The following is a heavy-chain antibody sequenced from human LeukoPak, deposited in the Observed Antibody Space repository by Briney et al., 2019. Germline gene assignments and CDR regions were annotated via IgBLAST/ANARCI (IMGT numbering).Heavy chain of an antibody. CDR2: ISSSGSTI. J-gene: IGHJ6*02. CDR3: ARSRYDSSGYFNDYYYGMTS. Sequence: GGSLRLSCAASGFTFSDYYMSWIRQAPGKGLEWVSYISSSGSTIYYADSVKGRFTISRDNAKNSLYLQMNSLRAEDTAVYYCARSRYDSSGYFNDYYYGMTSGAKGPRSPSP. CDR1: GFTFSDYY. V-gene: IGHV3-11*01. D-gene: IGHD3-22*01.